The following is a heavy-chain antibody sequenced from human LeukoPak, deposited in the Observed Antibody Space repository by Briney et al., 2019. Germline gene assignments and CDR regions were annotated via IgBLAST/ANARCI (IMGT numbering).Heavy chain of an antibody. Sequence: ASVTVSCKASGYTFTSYDINWVRQATGQGLEWMGWMNPNSGNTGYAQKFQGRVTMTRNTSISTAYMELSSLRSEDTAVYYCARIGGYVNYYGMDVWGQGTTVTVSS. CDR1: GYTFTSYD. J-gene: IGHJ6*02. V-gene: IGHV1-8*01. D-gene: IGHD5-12*01. CDR2: MNPNSGNT. CDR3: ARIGGYVNYYGMDV.